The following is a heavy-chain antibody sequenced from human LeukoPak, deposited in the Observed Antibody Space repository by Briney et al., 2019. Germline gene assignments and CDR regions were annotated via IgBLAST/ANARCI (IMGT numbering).Heavy chain of an antibody. V-gene: IGHV4-39*07. CDR1: GGSISSSSYY. CDR3: ARDYYYGPPAY. J-gene: IGHJ4*02. CDR2: INHSGST. D-gene: IGHD3-10*01. Sequence: SETLSLTCTVSGGSISSSSYYWSWIRQPPGKGLEWIGEINHSGSTNYNPSLKSRVTISVDTSKNQFSLKLSSVTAADTAVYYCARDYYYGPPAYWGQGTLVTVSS.